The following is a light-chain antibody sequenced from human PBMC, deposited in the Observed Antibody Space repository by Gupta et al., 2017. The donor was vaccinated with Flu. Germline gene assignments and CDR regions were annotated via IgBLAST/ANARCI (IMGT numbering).Light chain of an antibody. Sequence: LALYTGEGAARSGRVGLRGGSRYLDWYQQKPCHAPKRLISGASIRATGSPDMCSGSGDGTDGTITIIRRDPEDFAVYYCQQEISAQSMSTFGQRTKLEIK. CDR1: LRGGSRY. CDR2: GAS. J-gene: IGKJ2*01. CDR3: QQEISAQSMST. V-gene: IGKV3-20*01.